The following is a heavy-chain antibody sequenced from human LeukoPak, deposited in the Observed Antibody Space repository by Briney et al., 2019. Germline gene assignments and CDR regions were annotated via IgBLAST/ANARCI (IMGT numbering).Heavy chain of an antibody. CDR1: GFTFSDYY. CDR3: ARDRGRYTSGWFFDY. J-gene: IGHJ4*02. Sequence: GGSLRLSCAASGFTFSDYYMSWIRQAPGKGLEWISYISSIGIYTNYADSVRGRFTISRDNAKNSLYLQMDSLRAEDTAVYYCARDRGRYTSGWFFDYWGQGTLVTVS. V-gene: IGHV3-11*06. CDR2: ISSIGIYT. D-gene: IGHD6-19*01.